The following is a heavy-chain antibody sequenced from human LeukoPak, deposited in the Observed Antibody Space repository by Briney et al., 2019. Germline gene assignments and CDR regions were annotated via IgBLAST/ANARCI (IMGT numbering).Heavy chain of an antibody. J-gene: IGHJ4*02. CDR3: ARDPGVVVVSGEFDY. V-gene: IGHV1-18*01. CDR1: GYTFTSYG. Sequence: GASVKVSCKASGYTFTSYGISWVRQAPGQGLEWMGWISAYNGNTTYAQKLQGRVTMTTDTSTSTAYKELRSLRSDDTAVYYCARDPGVVVVSGEFDYWGQGTLVTVSS. D-gene: IGHD3-22*01. CDR2: ISAYNGNT.